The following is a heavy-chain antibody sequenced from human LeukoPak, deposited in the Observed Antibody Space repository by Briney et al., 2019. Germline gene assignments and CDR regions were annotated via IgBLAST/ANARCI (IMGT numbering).Heavy chain of an antibody. J-gene: IGHJ4*02. D-gene: IGHD1-26*01. V-gene: IGHV1-2*02. CDR1: GYTFTGYY. Sequence: GASVKVSCKASGYTFTGYYMHWVRQAPGQGLEWMGWINPNSGGTNYAQKFQGRVTMARDTSISTAYMELSRLRSDDTAVYYCARDPLLRKWSYLENFPLDYWGQGTLVTVSS. CDR3: ARDPLLRKWSYLENFPLDY. CDR2: INPNSGGT.